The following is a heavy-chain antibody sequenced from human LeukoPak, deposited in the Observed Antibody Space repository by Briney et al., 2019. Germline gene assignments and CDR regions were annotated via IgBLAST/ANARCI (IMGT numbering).Heavy chain of an antibody. V-gene: IGHV3-30*04. CDR3: ARARGLFDFGAFDI. CDR2: ISYDGSNK. CDR1: GSTFSSYA. J-gene: IGHJ3*02. D-gene: IGHD3-3*01. Sequence: GGSLRLSCAAPGSTFSSYAMHWVRQAPGKGLEWVAVISYDGSNKYYADSVKGRFTISRDNSKNTLYLQMNSLRAEDTAVYYCARARGLFDFGAFDIWGQGTMVTVSS.